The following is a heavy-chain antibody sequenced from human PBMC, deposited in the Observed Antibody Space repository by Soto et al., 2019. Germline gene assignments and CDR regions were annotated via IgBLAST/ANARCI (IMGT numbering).Heavy chain of an antibody. V-gene: IGHV3-74*01. D-gene: IGHD4-4*01. Sequence: GGSLRLSCAASGFTLITYWMHWVRQAPGEGLVWVSRIDNDGGRTSYADSVKGRFTISRDNAQNTLYLQMDSLRAEDTAVYYCARDVQFQSFDYWGPGTLVTVSS. J-gene: IGHJ4*02. CDR2: IDNDGGRT. CDR1: GFTLITYW. CDR3: ARDVQFQSFDY.